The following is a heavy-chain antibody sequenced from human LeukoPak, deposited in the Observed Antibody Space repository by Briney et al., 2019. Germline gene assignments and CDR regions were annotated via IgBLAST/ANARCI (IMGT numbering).Heavy chain of an antibody. CDR1: GGSISSGSYY. CDR2: IYTSGST. CDR3: ARLVTMVRGGSNWFDP. D-gene: IGHD3-10*01. V-gene: IGHV4-61*02. Sequence: SETLSLTCTVSGGSISSGSYYWSWIRQPAGKGLEWIGRIYTSGSTNYNPSLKSRVTISADTSKNQFSLKLSSVTAADTAVYYCARLVTMVRGGSNWFDPWGQGTLVTVSS. J-gene: IGHJ5*02.